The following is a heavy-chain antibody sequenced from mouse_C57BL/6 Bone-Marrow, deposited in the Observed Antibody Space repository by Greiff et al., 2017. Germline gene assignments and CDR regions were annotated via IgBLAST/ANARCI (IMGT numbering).Heavy chain of an antibody. J-gene: IGHJ2*01. CDR3: ANLDD. CDR1: GFTFSSYT. V-gene: IGHV5-9*01. CDR2: ISGGGGNN. Sequence: EVTLVESGGGLVKPGGSLKLSCAASGFTFSSYTLSWVRQTPETRLEWVANISGGGGNNYYPASVKGRFTISRDNAKNTLYLQMSSLRAEDTSLYYCANLDDWGQGPTLTVSS.